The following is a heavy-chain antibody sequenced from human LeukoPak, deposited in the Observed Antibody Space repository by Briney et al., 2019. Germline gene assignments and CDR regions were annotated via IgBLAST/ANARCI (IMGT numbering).Heavy chain of an antibody. CDR1: GYSISSGYY. V-gene: IGHV4-38-2*02. CDR3: ARMVSFDY. D-gene: IGHD5-18*01. J-gene: IGHJ4*02. Sequence: PSETLSLTCTVSGYSISSGYYWGWIRQPPGKGLEWIGEINHSGSTNYNPSLKSRVTISVDTSQNQFSLKLSSVTAADTAVYYCARMVSFDYWGQGTLVTVSS. CDR2: INHSGST.